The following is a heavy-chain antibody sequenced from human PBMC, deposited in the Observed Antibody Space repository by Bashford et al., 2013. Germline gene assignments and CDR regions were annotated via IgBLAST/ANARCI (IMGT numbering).Heavy chain of an antibody. D-gene: IGHD3-16*01. CDR1: GFTFSSYS. CDR3: ARVGRHYGMDV. Sequence: GSLRLSCAASGFTFSSYSMNWVRQAPGKGLEWVSYISSSSSTIYYADSVKGRFTISRDNAKNSLYLQMNSLRAEDTAVYYCARVGRHYGMDVWGQGTTVTVSS. J-gene: IGHJ6*02. V-gene: IGHV3-48*01. CDR2: ISSSSSTI.